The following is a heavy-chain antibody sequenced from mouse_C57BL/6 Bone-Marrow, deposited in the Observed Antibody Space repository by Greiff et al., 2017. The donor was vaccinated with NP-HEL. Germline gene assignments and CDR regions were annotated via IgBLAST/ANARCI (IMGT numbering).Heavy chain of an antibody. J-gene: IGHJ1*03. CDR2: INPNNGGT. D-gene: IGHD2-4*01. CDR3: ARNDYDVSYWYFDV. Sequence: VQLQQSGAELVRPGTSVKMSCKASGYTFTDYNMDWVKQSHGKSLEWIGDINPNNGGTIYNQKFKGKATLTVDKSSSTAYMELRSLTSEDTAVYYCARNDYDVSYWYFDVWGTGTTVTVSS. V-gene: IGHV1-18*01. CDR1: GYTFTDYN.